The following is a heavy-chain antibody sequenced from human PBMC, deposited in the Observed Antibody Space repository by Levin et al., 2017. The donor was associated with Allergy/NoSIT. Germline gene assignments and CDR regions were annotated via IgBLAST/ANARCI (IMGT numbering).Heavy chain of an antibody. D-gene: IGHD1-14*01. V-gene: IGHV3-15*01. J-gene: IGHJ6*02. CDR3: CWNHDYYYRMDV. CDR1: GFTFSHAW. Sequence: GGSLRLSCAASGFTFSHAWMSWVRQAPGRGLEWVGRIKSNIGGGTTDYAAPVKGRFTISRDDSKNTLYLQMNSLETEDTAVYYCCWNHDYYYRMDVWGQGTTVTVSS. CDR2: IKSNIGGGTT.